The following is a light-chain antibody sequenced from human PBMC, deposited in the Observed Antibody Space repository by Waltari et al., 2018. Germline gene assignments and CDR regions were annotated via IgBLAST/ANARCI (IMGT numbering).Light chain of an antibody. J-gene: IGKJ2*01. CDR1: QGVLYSTNKKNY. CDR3: QQYYSTPYT. Sequence: DIVMTQSPDSLAVSLGERATINCTSSQGVLYSTNKKNYIAWYQQKPRQPPKLLIYWSSTRESGVPERFSGSGSGTDFTLTISGLQAQDVAVDYCQQYYSTPYTFGQGTKLELK. V-gene: IGKV4-1*01. CDR2: WSS.